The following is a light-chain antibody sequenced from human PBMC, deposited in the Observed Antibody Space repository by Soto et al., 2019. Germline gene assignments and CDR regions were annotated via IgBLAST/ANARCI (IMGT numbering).Light chain of an antibody. CDR1: QSVSSSY. J-gene: IGKJ1*01. Sequence: EIVLTQSPGTLSLSLGERATLSCRASQSVSSSYLAWYQQKPGQAPRLLIYAASSRATGIPDRFSGSGSGTDFTLTISRLEPEDFAVYYCQQYGLSPEWTFAQGTKVDIK. CDR3: QQYGLSPEWT. CDR2: AAS. V-gene: IGKV3-20*01.